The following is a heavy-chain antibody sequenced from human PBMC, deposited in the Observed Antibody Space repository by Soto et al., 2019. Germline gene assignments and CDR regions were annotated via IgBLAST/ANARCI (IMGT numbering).Heavy chain of an antibody. J-gene: IGHJ4*02. V-gene: IGHV1-69*01. D-gene: IGHD2-21*02. Sequence: VQLVQSGAEVKKPGSSVKVSCKASGGTFSNYPFIWVRQAPGQGLDWMGGIIPIFGTTDYGQRFQGRVTITADESTNTAYMELRSLRSDDTAVYYCARGLYCGGGCYSDFDYWGQGTLVTVSS. CDR2: IIPIFGTT. CDR1: GGTFSNYP. CDR3: ARGLYCGGGCYSDFDY.